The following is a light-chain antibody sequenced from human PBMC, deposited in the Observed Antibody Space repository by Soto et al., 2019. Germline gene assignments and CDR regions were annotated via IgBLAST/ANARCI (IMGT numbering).Light chain of an antibody. CDR3: QNYNSGPRT. CDR1: QGISNY. V-gene: IGKV1-27*01. Sequence: DIQMTQSPSSLSASVGDRVTITCRASQGISNYLAWYQQKPGKVPKLLIYAASTLQSRVPSRFSGSGSGTDFTLTISSLQPDDVSTYYCQNYNSGPRTFGQGTKVEIK. J-gene: IGKJ1*01. CDR2: AAS.